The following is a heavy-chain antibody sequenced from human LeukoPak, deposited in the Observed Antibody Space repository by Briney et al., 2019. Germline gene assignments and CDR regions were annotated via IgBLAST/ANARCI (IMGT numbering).Heavy chain of an antibody. V-gene: IGHV4-39*01. CDR1: GVSISSSSYY. D-gene: IGHD4-11*01. CDR2: IYYSGST. J-gene: IGHJ6*03. CDR3: ARHWYSNYYMDV. Sequence: SETLSLTCTVSGVSISSSSYYWGWIRQPPGKGLEWIGSIYYSGSTYYNPSLKSRVTISVDTSKNQFSLKLSSVTAADTAVYYCARHWYSNYYMDVWGKGTTVAVSS.